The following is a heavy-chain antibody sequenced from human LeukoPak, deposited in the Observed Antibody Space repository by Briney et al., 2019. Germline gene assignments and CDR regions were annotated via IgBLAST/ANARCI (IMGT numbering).Heavy chain of an antibody. Sequence: SETLSLTCTVSGGSISSYYWSWIRQPPGKGLEWIGYIYYSGSTNYNPSPKSRVTISVDTSKNQFSLKLSSVTAADTAVYYCAGCVRGGSDWGGFYYFDYWGQGTLVTVSS. CDR3: AGCVRGGSDWGGFYYFDY. CDR1: GGSISSYY. V-gene: IGHV4-59*08. D-gene: IGHD1-26*01. CDR2: IYYSGST. J-gene: IGHJ4*02.